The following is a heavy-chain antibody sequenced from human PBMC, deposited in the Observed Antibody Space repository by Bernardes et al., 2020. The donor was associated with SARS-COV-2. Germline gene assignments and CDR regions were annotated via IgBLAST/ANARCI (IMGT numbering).Heavy chain of an antibody. CDR1: GASFTSGNYY. CDR2: IYSSGRT. Sequence: SETLSLTCSVSGASFTSGNYYWSWIRQPAGKGLEWIGHIYSSGRTNYNPSLDNRVTISIDTSRNHFSLQLSSVTAADTAVYFCARSLHRGAFYYYGLDVWGQGTTVIVSS. V-gene: IGHV4-61*09. J-gene: IGHJ6*02. D-gene: IGHD3-10*01. CDR3: ARSLHRGAFYYYGLDV.